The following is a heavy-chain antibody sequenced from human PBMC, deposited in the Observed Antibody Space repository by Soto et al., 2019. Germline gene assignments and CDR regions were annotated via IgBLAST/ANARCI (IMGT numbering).Heavy chain of an antibody. V-gene: IGHV4-39*02. D-gene: IGHD1-1*01. CDR1: GGPIRSSSHY. CDR3: AREGGYVDY. J-gene: IGHJ4*02. CDR2: IDESGDS. Sequence: SETLSLTCTVSGGPIRSSSHYRGWIRQSPGTGLEWIGSIDESGDSYYNPSLKSRVTISVDTSKNQFSLKLISVTGADSAIYYCAREGGYVDYWGQGTLVTVSS.